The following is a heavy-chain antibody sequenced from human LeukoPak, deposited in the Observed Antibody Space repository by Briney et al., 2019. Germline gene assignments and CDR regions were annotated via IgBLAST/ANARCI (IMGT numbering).Heavy chain of an antibody. CDR3: ARGAGEDVDIVATVGGCDY. V-gene: IGHV1-2*02. CDR2: INPNSGGT. CDR1: VYTFTCYY. D-gene: IGHD5-12*01. J-gene: IGHJ4*02. Sequence: ASVTVSCKASVYTFTCYYMRWVRQAPGQGLEWMGCINPNSGGTNYAQKFQGRVTMTRDTSISTAYMELSRLRSDDTAVYYCARGAGEDVDIVATVGGCDYWGQGTLVTVSS.